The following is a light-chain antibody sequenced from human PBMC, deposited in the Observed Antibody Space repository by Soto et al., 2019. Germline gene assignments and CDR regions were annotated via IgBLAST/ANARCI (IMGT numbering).Light chain of an antibody. J-gene: IGKJ2*01. Sequence: DIVMTQSPDSLAVSLGERATINCKSSQSVLYSSNNKNYLAWYQQKPGQPPKLLVYWASTRESGVPDRFRGRGSGTDFTLPISSLESEDVAVYYCQQYYSTPYTFGQGTKLEIK. V-gene: IGKV4-1*01. CDR3: QQYYSTPYT. CDR1: QSVLYSSNNKNY. CDR2: WAS.